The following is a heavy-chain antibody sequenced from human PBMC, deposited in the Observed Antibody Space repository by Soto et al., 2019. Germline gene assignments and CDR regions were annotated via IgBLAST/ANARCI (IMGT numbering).Heavy chain of an antibody. V-gene: IGHV1-3*01. Sequence: ASVKVSCKASGYTFTSYAMHWVRQAPGQRLGWMGWINANSGNTNYAQKFQGRVTMTRNTFISTAYMELSSLRSEDTAVYYCARDRYSGYDYDYYYMDVWGKGTTVTVSS. CDR1: GYTFTSYA. CDR3: ARDRYSGYDYDYYYMDV. CDR2: INANSGNT. D-gene: IGHD5-12*01. J-gene: IGHJ6*03.